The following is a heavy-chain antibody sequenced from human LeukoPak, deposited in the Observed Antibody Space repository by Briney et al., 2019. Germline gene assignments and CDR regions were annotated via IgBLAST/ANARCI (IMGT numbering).Heavy chain of an antibody. D-gene: IGHD4-17*01. V-gene: IGHV3-72*01. CDR3: ARGRVTTLYYFDY. J-gene: IGHJ4*02. CDR2: TRNKANSYTT. Sequence: GGSLRLSCAASGFTFSDHCMDWVRQAPGKGLEWVGRTRNKANSYTTEYAASVKGRFTISRDDSKNPLYLQMNSLKTEDTAVYYCARGRVTTLYYFDYWGQGTLVTVSS. CDR1: GFTFSDHC.